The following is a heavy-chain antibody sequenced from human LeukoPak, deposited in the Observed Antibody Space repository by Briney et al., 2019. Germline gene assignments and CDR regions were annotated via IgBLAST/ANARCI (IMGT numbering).Heavy chain of an antibody. CDR3: ARGPLTGSMLGDFDY. CDR2: INWNGDST. J-gene: IGHJ4*02. V-gene: IGHV3-20*04. Sequence: TGRSLRLSCAASGFTFDDDGMSWVRQAPGKGLEWVSGINWNGDSTDYADSVKGRFTISRDNARNSLYVQMNSLRAEDTALYYCARGPLTGSMLGDFDYWGQGTLVTVSS. CDR1: GFTFDDDG. D-gene: IGHD7-27*01.